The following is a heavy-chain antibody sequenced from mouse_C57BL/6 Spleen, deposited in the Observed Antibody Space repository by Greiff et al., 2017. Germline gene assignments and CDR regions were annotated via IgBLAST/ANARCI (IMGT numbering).Heavy chain of an antibody. Sequence: QVQLQQPGTELVKPGASVKLSCKASGYTFTSYWMHWVKQRPGQGLEWIGNINPSNGGTNYNEKFKSKATLTVDKSSSTAYMQLSSLTSEDSAFYYCARNGNDYDTAWFASWGQGTLVTVS. CDR3: ARNGNDYDTAWFAS. V-gene: IGHV1-53*01. CDR1: GYTFTSYW. CDR2: INPSNGGT. J-gene: IGHJ3*01. D-gene: IGHD2-4*01.